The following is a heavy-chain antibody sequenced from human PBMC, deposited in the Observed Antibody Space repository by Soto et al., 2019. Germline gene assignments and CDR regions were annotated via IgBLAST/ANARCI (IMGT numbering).Heavy chain of an antibody. Sequence: SVKVSCKASGGTFSSYTISWVRQAPGQGLEWMGRIIPILGIANYAQKFQGRVTITADKSTSTAYMELSSLRSEDTAVYYCARGSGAAAGPWYFDYWGQGTPVTVSS. CDR3: ARGSGAAAGPWYFDY. D-gene: IGHD6-13*01. CDR1: GGTFSSYT. V-gene: IGHV1-69*02. CDR2: IIPILGIA. J-gene: IGHJ4*02.